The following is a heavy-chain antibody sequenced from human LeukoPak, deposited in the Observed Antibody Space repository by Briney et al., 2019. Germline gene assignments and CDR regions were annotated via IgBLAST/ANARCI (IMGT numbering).Heavy chain of an antibody. J-gene: IGHJ4*02. CDR1: GFSLSGSGVG. CDR2: IYWDDDK. CDR3: VHWRHHYDSSGSLTLCYFDY. D-gene: IGHD3-22*01. Sequence: SGPTLVKPTQTLTLTCTFSGFSLSGSGVGVGWIRQPPGKALEWLSLIYWDDDKRCNPSLKSRVTITKDTSKNQVALIMTNMDPVDTATYYCVHWRHHYDSSGSLTLCYFDYWGQGTLVTVSS. V-gene: IGHV2-5*02.